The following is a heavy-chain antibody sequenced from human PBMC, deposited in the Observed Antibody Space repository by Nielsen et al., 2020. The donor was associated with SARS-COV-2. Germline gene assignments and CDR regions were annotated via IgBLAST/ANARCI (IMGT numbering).Heavy chain of an antibody. V-gene: IGHV1-69*04. CDR3: ARDDENAYCGGDCYWD. J-gene: IGHJ4*02. D-gene: IGHD2-21*02. CDR1: GYTFTSYG. Sequence: SVKVSCKASGYTFTSYGISWVRQAPGQGLEWMGRIIPILGIANYAQKFQGRVTITADKSTSTAYMELSSLRSEDTAVYYCARDDENAYCGGDCYWDWGQGTLVTVSS. CDR2: IIPILGIA.